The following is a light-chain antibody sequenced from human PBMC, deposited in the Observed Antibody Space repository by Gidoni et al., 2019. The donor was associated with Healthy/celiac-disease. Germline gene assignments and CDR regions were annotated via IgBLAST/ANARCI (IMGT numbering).Light chain of an antibody. CDR3: QAWDSSTAV. Sequence: SYELTQPPSMSVSPGQTASITCSGDKLGDKYACWYQQKPGQSPVLVIYQDSKRPSGIPVRFSGSNSGNTATLTISGTQAMDEADYYCQAWDSSTAVFGGGTKLTVL. CDR2: QDS. V-gene: IGLV3-1*01. J-gene: IGLJ2*01. CDR1: KLGDKY.